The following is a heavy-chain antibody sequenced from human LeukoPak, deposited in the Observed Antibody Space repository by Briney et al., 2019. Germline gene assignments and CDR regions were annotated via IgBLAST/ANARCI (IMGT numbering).Heavy chain of an antibody. J-gene: IGHJ5*02. CDR1: GGSISSGGYS. D-gene: IGHD3-10*01. Sequence: SQTLSLTCAVSGGSISSGGYSWSWILQPPGKGLEWIGYIYHSGSTYYNPSLKSRVTISVDRSKNQFSLKLSSVTAADTAVYYCARGYHYYGSGSYYIDWFDPWGQGTLVTVSS. V-gene: IGHV4-30-2*01. CDR3: ARGYHYYGSGSYYIDWFDP. CDR2: IYHSGST.